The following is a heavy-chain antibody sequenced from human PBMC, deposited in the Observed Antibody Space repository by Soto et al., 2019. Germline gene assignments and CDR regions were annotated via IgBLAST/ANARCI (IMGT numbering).Heavy chain of an antibody. CDR1: GYTFSRYG. D-gene: IGHD2-8*01. J-gene: IGHJ6*02. CDR2: ISGYNGDT. V-gene: IGHV1-18*01. CDR3: AKNGQPPYYYYGMDV. Sequence: VKVSCKASGYTFSRYGISWVRQAPGQGLEWMGWISGYNGDTKYAQKVQGRVTMTIDASTYTAYMELRSLTSDDTAIYYCAKNGQPPYYYYGMDVWGQGTTVTVSS.